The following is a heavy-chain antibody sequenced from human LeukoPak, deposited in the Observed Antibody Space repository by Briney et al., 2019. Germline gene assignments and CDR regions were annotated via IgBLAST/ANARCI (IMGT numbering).Heavy chain of an antibody. CDR1: GFIFRHYA. J-gene: IGHJ4*02. V-gene: IGHV3-23*01. CDR2: ISGSGDST. D-gene: IGHD3-16*01. CDR3: AKALGDWPTTLDY. Sequence: GGSLRLSCSASGFIFRHYAVNWVRQSPGKGLEWVSGISGSGDSTYYADSVKGRFTVSRDNSKNTLYLQMNSLTAADTAVYFCAKALGDWPTTLDYWGRGTLVTVPS.